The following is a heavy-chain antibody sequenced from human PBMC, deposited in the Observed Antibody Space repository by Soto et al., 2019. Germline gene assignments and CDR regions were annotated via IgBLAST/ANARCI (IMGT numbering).Heavy chain of an antibody. J-gene: IGHJ4*02. Sequence: SETLSLTCTVSGGSISSYYWSWIRQPPGKGLEWIGYIYYSGSTNYNPSLKSRVTISVDTSKNQFSLKLSSVTAADTAVYYCAGGGSYYDSSGPDYWGQGTLVTVSS. D-gene: IGHD3-22*01. V-gene: IGHV4-59*01. CDR1: GGSISSYY. CDR2: IYYSGST. CDR3: AGGGSYYDSSGPDY.